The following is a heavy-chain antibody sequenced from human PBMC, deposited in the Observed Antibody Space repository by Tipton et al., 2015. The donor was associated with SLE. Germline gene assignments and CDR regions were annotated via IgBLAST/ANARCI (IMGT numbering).Heavy chain of an antibody. CDR1: GDSIISSSYY. J-gene: IGHJ3*02. V-gene: IGHV4-39*07. D-gene: IGHD3-3*01. Sequence: LRLSCSVSGDSIISSSYYWGWIRQPPGKGLEWIGSMYYSGSTYYNPSLKSRVTISVDTSKNQFSLMLRSVTAADTAVYYCARDGPYYDFWSGMGTFDNWAQGTMVAGTS. CDR2: MYYSGST. CDR3: ARDGPYYDFWSGMGTFDN.